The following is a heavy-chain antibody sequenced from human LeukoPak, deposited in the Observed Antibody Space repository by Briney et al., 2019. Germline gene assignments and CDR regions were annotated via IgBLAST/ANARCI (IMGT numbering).Heavy chain of an antibody. Sequence: PGGSLRLSCAASEFPFNGYWMSWVRQAPGKGLECVANINQDGTEKYYLDSVRGRFTISRDNAKNSLYLQMNSLRADDTAVYYCARGSSPGVIYYYYYYMDVWGKGTTVTISS. D-gene: IGHD3-16*02. CDR2: INQDGTEK. V-gene: IGHV3-7*01. CDR3: ARGSSPGVIYYYYYYMDV. CDR1: EFPFNGYW. J-gene: IGHJ6*03.